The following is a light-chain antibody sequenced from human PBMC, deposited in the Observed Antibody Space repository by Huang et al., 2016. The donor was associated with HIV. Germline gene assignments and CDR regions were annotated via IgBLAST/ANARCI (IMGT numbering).Light chain of an antibody. CDR1: QGISSK. Sequence: ERVMTQSPVTLSVSPGERATFSCRASQGISSKLAWYQQKPGQAPRLLIYGASARDTGIPARFSGSGSGTEFTLTISSLQSEDFAVYYCQQYNNWPFTFGPGTRVDIK. CDR2: GAS. J-gene: IGKJ3*01. CDR3: QQYNNWPFT. V-gene: IGKV3-15*01.